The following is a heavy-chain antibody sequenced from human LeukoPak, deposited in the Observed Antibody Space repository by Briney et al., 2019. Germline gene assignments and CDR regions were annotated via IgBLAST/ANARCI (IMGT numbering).Heavy chain of an antibody. CDR1: GSSISSYY. CDR3: ASFHDFWSGY. Sequence: SETLSLTCTVSGSSISSYYWSWIRQPPGKGLEWIGCIYYSGSTNYNPSLKSRVTISVDTSKNQFSLKLSSVTAADTAVYYCASFHDFWSGYWGQGTLVTVSS. J-gene: IGHJ4*02. CDR2: IYYSGST. D-gene: IGHD3-3*01. V-gene: IGHV4-59*01.